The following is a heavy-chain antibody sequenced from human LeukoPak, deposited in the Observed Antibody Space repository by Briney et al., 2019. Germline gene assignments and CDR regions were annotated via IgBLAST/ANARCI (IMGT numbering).Heavy chain of an antibody. D-gene: IGHD1-26*01. CDR3: TTDLSGSYYSDY. CDR1: GFTFSSYW. CDR2: IKSKTDGGTT. J-gene: IGHJ4*02. V-gene: IGHV3-15*01. Sequence: PGGSLRLSCAASGFTFSSYWMSWVRQAPGKGGEWVGRIKSKTDGGTTDYAAPVKGRFTISRDDTKNTLYLQMNSLKTEDTAVYYCTTDLSGSYYSDYWGQGTLVTVSS.